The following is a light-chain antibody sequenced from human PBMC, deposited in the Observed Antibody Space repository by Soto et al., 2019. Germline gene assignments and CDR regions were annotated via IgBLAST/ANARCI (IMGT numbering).Light chain of an antibody. CDR2: GAS. CDR3: QQYGSSPTT. CDR1: QSVSSSY. V-gene: IGKV3-20*01. Sequence: EIVLTQSPGTLSLSPGKKATHSCRASQSVSSSYLAWYQQKPGQAPRLLIYGASSRATGIPDRFSGSGSGTDFTLTISRLEPEDFAVYYCQQYGSSPTTFGQGTKV. J-gene: IGKJ1*01.